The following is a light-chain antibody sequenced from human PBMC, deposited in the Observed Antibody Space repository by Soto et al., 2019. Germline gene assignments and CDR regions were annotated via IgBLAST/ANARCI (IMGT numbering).Light chain of an antibody. J-gene: IGLJ2*01. V-gene: IGLV2-14*01. Sequence: QSVLTQPASVSGSPGQSITISCTGTSSDVGGYNYVSWYQQHPGKAPKLMIYEVSKRPSGVSNRFSGSKSGNTASLTISGLQAEDEGDYYCSSYTSSSTVEFGGGTKVTVL. CDR1: SSDVGGYNY. CDR3: SSYTSSSTVE. CDR2: EVS.